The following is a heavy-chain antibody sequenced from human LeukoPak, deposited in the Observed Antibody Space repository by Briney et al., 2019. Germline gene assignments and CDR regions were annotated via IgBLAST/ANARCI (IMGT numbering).Heavy chain of an antibody. CDR1: GFTFSTYG. J-gene: IGHJ4*02. Sequence: GGSLRLSCAASGFTFSTYGMHWVRNAPGKGMEWVAFIRYDGSSQYYAESVKGRFTISRDKSRNTLYLQMNSLRAEDTAVYYCAKDFYSGSLGYFDFWGQGTLVTVSS. D-gene: IGHD1-26*01. CDR2: IRYDGSSQ. CDR3: AKDFYSGSLGYFDF. V-gene: IGHV3-30*02.